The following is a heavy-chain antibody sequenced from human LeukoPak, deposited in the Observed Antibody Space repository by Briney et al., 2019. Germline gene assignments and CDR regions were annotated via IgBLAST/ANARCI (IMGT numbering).Heavy chain of an antibody. J-gene: IGHJ5*02. Sequence: PSETLSLTCAVYGGSFSGHYWSWIRQPPGKGPEWIGEINQSGNTKYNPSLKSRVTISADTSKNQFSLNLRSVTAADTAVYYCARNNWFDPWGQGTLVTVSS. CDR3: ARNNWFDP. CDR1: GGSFSGHY. CDR2: INQSGNT. V-gene: IGHV4-34*01.